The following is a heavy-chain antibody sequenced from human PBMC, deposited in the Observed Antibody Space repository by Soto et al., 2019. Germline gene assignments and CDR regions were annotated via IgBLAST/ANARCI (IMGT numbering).Heavy chain of an antibody. CDR1: GGSISRYY. J-gene: IGHJ5*02. CDR3: ARDGTDSGSYFSWFDP. D-gene: IGHD3-10*01. V-gene: IGHV4-59*01. Sequence: SETLSLTCTVSGGSISRYYWSWIRQPPGKGLEWIGYIYYSGSTNYNPSLKSRVIISVDTSKNQFSLKLSSVTAADTAVYYCARDGTDSGSYFSWFDPWGQGTLVTVS. CDR2: IYYSGST.